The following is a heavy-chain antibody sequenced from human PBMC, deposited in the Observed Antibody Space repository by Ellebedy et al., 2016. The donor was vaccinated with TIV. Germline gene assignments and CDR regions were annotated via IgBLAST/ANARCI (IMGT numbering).Heavy chain of an antibody. V-gene: IGHV3-74*01. J-gene: IGHJ6*02. CDR3: ASRMVAINPSGYGLDV. CDR1: GFTFSTYW. D-gene: IGHD4/OR15-4a*01. CDR2: INNDGSTT. Sequence: GESLKISCAASGFTFSTYWMHWVRQAPGKGLVWGSHINNDGSTTRYADSVKCRFTISRDNAKNTLYLQMNSLGAEDTAVYYCASRMVAINPSGYGLDVWGQGTTVTVSS.